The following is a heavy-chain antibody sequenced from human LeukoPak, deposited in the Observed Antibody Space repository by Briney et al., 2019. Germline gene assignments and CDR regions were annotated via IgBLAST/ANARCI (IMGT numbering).Heavy chain of an antibody. J-gene: IGHJ4*02. V-gene: IGHV3-74*03. CDR2: INSDGSRT. CDR1: GFTFSTYW. D-gene: IGHD1-1*01. Sequence: GGSLRLSCAASGFTFSTYWMHWVRQVPGKGLVWVSRINSDGSRTTYADSVKGRLTISRDDAKNSLYLQMDGLKDEDTAVYYCARDTNWAFDFWGQGTLVTVSS. CDR3: ARDTNWAFDF.